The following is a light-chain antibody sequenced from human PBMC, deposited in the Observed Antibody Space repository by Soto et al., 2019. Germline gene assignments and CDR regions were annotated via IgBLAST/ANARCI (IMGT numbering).Light chain of an antibody. Sequence: QSALTQPASVSGSPGQSITISCTGTSSDVGGYNYVSWYQQRPGKAPKLMIYEVSDRPSGVSSRFSGSKSGNTASLTISGLQAEDEADYYCSSYTTSTTLVFGGGTKLTVL. CDR1: SSDVGGYNY. V-gene: IGLV2-14*01. CDR3: SSYTTSTTLV. CDR2: EVS. J-gene: IGLJ2*01.